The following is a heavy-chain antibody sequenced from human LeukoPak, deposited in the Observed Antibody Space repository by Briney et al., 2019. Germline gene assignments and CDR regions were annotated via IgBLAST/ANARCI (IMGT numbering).Heavy chain of an antibody. CDR3: AKGPLRGVTKGPIDF. CDR1: GFTFSDYY. J-gene: IGHJ4*02. V-gene: IGHV3-11*01. CDR2: ISSSGSTI. Sequence: PGGSLRLSCAASGFTFSDYYMSWIRQAPGKGLEWVSYISSSGSTIYYADSVKGRFTISRDNSKNTLYLQMNSLRAEDTAIYYCAKGPLRGVTKGPIDFWGQGTLVTVSS. D-gene: IGHD3-10*01.